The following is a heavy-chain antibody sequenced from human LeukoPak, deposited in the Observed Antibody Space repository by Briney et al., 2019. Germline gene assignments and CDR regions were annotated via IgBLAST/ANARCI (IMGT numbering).Heavy chain of an antibody. V-gene: IGHV3-21*01. CDR1: GFTFSSYT. CDR2: ISSDSFYI. J-gene: IGHJ3*01. D-gene: IGHD2-15*01. Sequence: GGSLRLSCAASGFTFSSYTMNWVRQAPGKGLEWVSAISSDSFYIYYADSVKGRFTVSRDNAKSSLYLQMNGLRAEDTALYYCARRKYDCSGGSCYGFAFDLWGQGTMVTLSS. CDR3: ARRKYDCSGGSCYGFAFDL.